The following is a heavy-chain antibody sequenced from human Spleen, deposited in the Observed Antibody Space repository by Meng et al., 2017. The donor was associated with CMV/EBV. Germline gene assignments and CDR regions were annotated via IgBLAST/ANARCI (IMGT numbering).Heavy chain of an antibody. V-gene: IGHV4-34*01. Sequence: SETLSLTCAVYGGSFSGYYWTWIRQPPGKGLGWIGEINHSGSTNYNPSLKSRVTISVDTSKNQFSLKLSSVTADDTAMFYCARDLPHSYIAATWGGASWGQGTLVTVSS. CDR1: GGSFSGYY. D-gene: IGHD6-13*01. CDR3: ARDLPHSYIAATWGGAS. J-gene: IGHJ1*01. CDR2: INHSGST.